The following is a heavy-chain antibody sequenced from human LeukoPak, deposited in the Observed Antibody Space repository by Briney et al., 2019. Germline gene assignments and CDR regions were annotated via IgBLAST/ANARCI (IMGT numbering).Heavy chain of an antibody. J-gene: IGHJ4*02. CDR3: AKDIAYDFWSGPNYYFDY. V-gene: IGHV3-23*01. D-gene: IGHD3-3*01. CDR2: ISGSGGST. CDR1: GFTVSSYY. Sequence: GGSLRLSCAASGFTVSSYYMSWVRQAPGKGLEWVSAISGSGGSTYYADSVKGRFTISRDNSKNTLYLQMNSLRAEDTAVYYCAKDIAYDFWSGPNYYFDYWGQGTLVTVSS.